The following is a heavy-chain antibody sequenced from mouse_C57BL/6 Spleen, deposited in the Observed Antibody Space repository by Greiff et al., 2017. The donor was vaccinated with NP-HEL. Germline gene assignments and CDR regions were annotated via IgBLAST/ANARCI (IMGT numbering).Heavy chain of an antibody. CDR3: AYYDAGSFAY. J-gene: IGHJ3*01. V-gene: IGHV3-6*01. CDR1: GYSITSGYY. CDR2: ISYDGSN. D-gene: IGHD2-4*01. Sequence: VQLQQSGPGLVKPSQSLSLTCSVTGYSITSGYYWNWIRQFPGNKLEWMGYISYDGSNNYNPSLKNRISITRDPSKNQFFLKLNSVTTEDTATYYCAYYDAGSFAYWGQGTLVTVSA.